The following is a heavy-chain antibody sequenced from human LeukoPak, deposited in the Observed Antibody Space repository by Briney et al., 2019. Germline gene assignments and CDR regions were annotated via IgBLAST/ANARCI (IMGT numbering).Heavy chain of an antibody. V-gene: IGHV4-38-2*01. CDR3: ARAEGYDFWSGYSTRFDV. CDR2: IYHGGST. J-gene: IGHJ6*03. CDR1: GYSISSGYY. D-gene: IGHD3-3*01. Sequence: SSETLSLTCAVSGYSISSGYYCGWIRQPPGKGLEWIGSIYHGGSTYYNPSLKRRISISVDTSKNQFSLKLSSVTAADTAVYYCARAEGYDFWSGYSTRFDVWGKGTTVTVSS.